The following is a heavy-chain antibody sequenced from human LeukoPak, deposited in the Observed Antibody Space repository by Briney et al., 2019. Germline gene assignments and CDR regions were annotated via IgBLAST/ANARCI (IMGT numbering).Heavy chain of an antibody. V-gene: IGHV6-1*01. J-gene: IGHJ4*02. CDR2: TSYRSKWSN. Sequence: SQTLSLTLAISVCSLSSNSSDWIWIRQSPSRGLEGLGRTSYRSKWSNDYAVSVKSRITINPDTSKNQFSLQLNSVPPEDTAVYYCALMVQGVVRYWGQGTLVTVSS. CDR3: ALMVQGVVRY. D-gene: IGHD3-10*01. CDR1: VCSLSSNSSD.